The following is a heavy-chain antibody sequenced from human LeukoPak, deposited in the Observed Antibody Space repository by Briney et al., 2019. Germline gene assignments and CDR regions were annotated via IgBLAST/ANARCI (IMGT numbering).Heavy chain of an antibody. CDR3: ASPGDFWSGYPAGGYYYMDV. J-gene: IGHJ6*03. CDR2: IIPIFGTA. V-gene: IGHV1-69*05. Sequence: GSSVKVSCKASGGTFSSYAISWVRQAPGQGLEWVGGIIPIFGTANYAQKFQGRVTITTDESTSTAYMELSSLRSEDTAVYYCASPGDFWSGYPAGGYYYMDVWGKGTTVTVSS. D-gene: IGHD3-3*01. CDR1: GGTFSSYA.